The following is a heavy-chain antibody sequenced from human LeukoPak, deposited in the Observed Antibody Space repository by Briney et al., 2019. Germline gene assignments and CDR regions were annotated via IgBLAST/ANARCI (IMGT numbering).Heavy chain of an antibody. CDR3: AREIFGSGSYSDF. D-gene: IGHD3-10*01. CDR2: IWHDGGHK. V-gene: IGHV3-33*01. Sequence: GGSLRLSCAASGFAFNTYAMHWVRQAPGQGLEWVALIWHDGGHKFYSNSVRGQFTISRDNSKNTVSLQMNNLRPEDTADCAREIFGSGSYSDFWGQGTLVTVSS. J-gene: IGHJ4*02. CDR1: GFAFNTYA.